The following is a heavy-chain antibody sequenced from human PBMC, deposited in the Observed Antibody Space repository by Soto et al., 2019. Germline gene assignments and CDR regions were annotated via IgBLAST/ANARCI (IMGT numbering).Heavy chain of an antibody. CDR3: ARSPQSNDSSGYYFEMIFDY. V-gene: IGHV1-69*13. D-gene: IGHD3-22*01. J-gene: IGHJ4*02. Sequence: GASVKVSCKASGCTFSSYAISWVRQAPGQGLEWMGGIIPIFGTANYAQKFQGRVTITADESTSTAYMELSSLRSEDTAVYYCARSPQSNDSSGYYFEMIFDYWGQGTLVTVSS. CDR2: IIPIFGTA. CDR1: GCTFSSYA.